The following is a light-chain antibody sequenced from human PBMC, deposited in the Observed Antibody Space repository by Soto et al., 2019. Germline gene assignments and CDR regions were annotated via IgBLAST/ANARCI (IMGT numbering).Light chain of an antibody. J-gene: IGLJ2*01. CDR3: AAWDDSLSGVV. CDR2: RND. V-gene: IGLV1-47*01. Sequence: QSVLTQPPSASATPGQRVTISCSGSSSNIGTNYVYWYQHLPGTAPKLLIYRNDQRPSGVPDRLSGSMSGTADSLAIGGLRSEDEADYYCAAWDDSLSGVVLGGGTKLTVL. CDR1: SSNIGTNY.